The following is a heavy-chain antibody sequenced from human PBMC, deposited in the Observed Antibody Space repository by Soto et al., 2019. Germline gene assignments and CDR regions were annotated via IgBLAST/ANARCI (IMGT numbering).Heavy chain of an antibody. CDR2: TIPMLGMS. J-gene: IGHJ4*02. D-gene: IGHD3-10*01. V-gene: IGHV1-69*02. CDR3: ATSYGSGSQAFDF. Sequence: QVQLVQSGAELKKPGSSVRVSCKASGDTFSSYTINWVRQAPGLGLEWMGRTIPMLGMSNYALKFQGRLTIPADKSTSTAYMDLSSLKSEDTAMYYCATSYGSGSQAFDFWGQGALVTVSS. CDR1: GDTFSSYT.